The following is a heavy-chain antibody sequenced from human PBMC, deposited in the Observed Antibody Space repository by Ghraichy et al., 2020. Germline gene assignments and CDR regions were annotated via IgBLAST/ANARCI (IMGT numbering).Heavy chain of an antibody. Sequence: VKVSCKASGYTFTSYAMHWVRQAPGQRLEWMGWINAGNGNTKYSQKFQGRVTITRDTSASTAYMELSSLRSEDTAVYYCARCRTGIAATGFDYWGQGTLVTVSS. V-gene: IGHV1-3*01. CDR2: INAGNGNT. J-gene: IGHJ4*02. CDR1: GYTFTSYA. CDR3: ARCRTGIAATGFDY. D-gene: IGHD6-25*01.